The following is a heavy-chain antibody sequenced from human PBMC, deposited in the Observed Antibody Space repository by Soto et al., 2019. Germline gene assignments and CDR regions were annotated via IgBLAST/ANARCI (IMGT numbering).Heavy chain of an antibody. Sequence: QVTLKESGPVLVKPTETLTLTCTVSGFSLSNARMGVSWIRQPPGKALEWLAHIFSNDEKSYSTSLKSRLIISKDTSKSQVVLTMTNMDPVDTATYYCARMLSSVVYYWGQGTLVTVSS. D-gene: IGHD3-22*01. J-gene: IGHJ4*02. CDR3: ARMLSSVVYY. CDR1: GFSLSNARMG. V-gene: IGHV2-26*01. CDR2: IFSNDEK.